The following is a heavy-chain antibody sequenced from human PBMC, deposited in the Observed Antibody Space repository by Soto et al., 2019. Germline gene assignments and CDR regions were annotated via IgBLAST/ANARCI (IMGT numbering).Heavy chain of an antibody. J-gene: IGHJ5*02. CDR3: ASVGFP. V-gene: IGHV1-69*01. CDR2: IIPMFGTV. CDR1: GGTFSSYA. Sequence: QVQLVQSGAEVRKPGSSVKVSCKASGGTFSSYAISWVRQAPGQGLEWMGGIIPMFGTVKHAQKLQDRVTITADESTSTAYMELSSLRSEDTAMYYCASVGFPWGQGTLVTVSS. D-gene: IGHD1-26*01.